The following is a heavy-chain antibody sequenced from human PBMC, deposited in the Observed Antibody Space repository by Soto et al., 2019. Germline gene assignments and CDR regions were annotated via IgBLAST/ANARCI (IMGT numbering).Heavy chain of an antibody. CDR3: ARSPGPFDY. CDR2: IYSGDST. V-gene: IGHV3-66*01. Sequence: PGGSLILSCAASGFPVSSNQMSWVRQAPGKGLEWVSIIYSGDSTYYADSVKGRFTISRDNSKDTLYLQMNSLRAEDTALYYCARSPGPFDYWGQGTLVTVSS. J-gene: IGHJ4*02. CDR1: GFPVSSNQ.